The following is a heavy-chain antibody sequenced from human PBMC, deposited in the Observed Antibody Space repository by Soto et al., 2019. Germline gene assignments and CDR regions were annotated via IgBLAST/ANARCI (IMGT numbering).Heavy chain of an antibody. CDR2: FDPEDGET. J-gene: IGHJ3*02. CDR1: GYTLTELS. Sequence: ASVKVSCKVSGYTLTELSMHWVRQAPGKGLEWMGWFDPEDGETIYAQKFQGRVTMTKDTSTDTAYMELSSLRSEDTAVYYCATRYYSRSWYQDAFDIWGQGTMVTVSS. V-gene: IGHV1-24*01. CDR3: ATRYYSRSWYQDAFDI. D-gene: IGHD6-13*01.